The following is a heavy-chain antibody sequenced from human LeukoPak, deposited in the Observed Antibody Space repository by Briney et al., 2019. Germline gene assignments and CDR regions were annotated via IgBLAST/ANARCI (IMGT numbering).Heavy chain of an antibody. CDR2: IYHSGST. V-gene: IGHV4-30-2*03. CDR3: ATLSRFLEWLLSPPYYYMDV. Sequence: SQTLSLTCTVSGGSISSGGYYWSWIRQPPGKGLEWIGYIYHSGSTYYNPSLKSRVTISVDTSKNQFSLKLSSVTAADTAVYYCATLSRFLEWLLSPPYYYMDVWGKGTTVTVSS. CDR1: GGSISSGGYY. J-gene: IGHJ6*03. D-gene: IGHD3-3*01.